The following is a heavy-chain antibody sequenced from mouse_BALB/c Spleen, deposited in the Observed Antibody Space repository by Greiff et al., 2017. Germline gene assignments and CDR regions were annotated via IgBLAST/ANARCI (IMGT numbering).Heavy chain of an antibody. V-gene: IGHV1S81*02. CDR3: ARNVPHYYGSSPDY. D-gene: IGHD1-1*01. J-gene: IGHJ2*01. Sequence: QVQLQQPGAELVKPGASVKLSCKASGYTFTSYWMHWVKQRPGQGLEWIGEINPSNGRTNYNEKFKSKATLTVDKSSSTAYMQLSSLTSEDSAVYYCARNVPHYYGSSPDYWGQGTTLTVSS. CDR2: INPSNGRT. CDR1: GYTFTSYW.